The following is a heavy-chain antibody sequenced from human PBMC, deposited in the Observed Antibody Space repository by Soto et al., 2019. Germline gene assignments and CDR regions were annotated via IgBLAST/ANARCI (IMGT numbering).Heavy chain of an antibody. CDR1: GFMFNSYA. CDR2: INKSGGDI. CDR3: VREDGGGPLDS. D-gene: IGHD2-15*01. V-gene: IGHV3-23*01. Sequence: EMLQLETGGGLVQPGGSLRLSCAASGFMFNSYAMNWVRQAPGKGLEWVADINKSGGDIDYADSVKGRFIISRDNSKNTLFLQMNSLRVEDTAIYYCVREDGGGPLDSWGQGFLVTVSS. J-gene: IGHJ5*01.